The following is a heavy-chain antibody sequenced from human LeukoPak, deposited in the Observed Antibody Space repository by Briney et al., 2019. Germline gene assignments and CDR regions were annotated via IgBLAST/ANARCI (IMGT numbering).Heavy chain of an antibody. CDR3: ARHSSGWFRGDY. V-gene: IGHV4-39*01. CDR2: IYYSGST. D-gene: IGHD6-19*01. J-gene: IGHJ4*02. CDR1: GGSISSSIYY. Sequence: PSETLSLTCTVSGGSISSSIYYWGWIRHPPGKGLEWIGSIYYSGSTYYNPSLKSRVTISVDTSKNQFSLKLSSVTAADTAVYYCARHSSGWFRGDYWGQGTLVTVSS.